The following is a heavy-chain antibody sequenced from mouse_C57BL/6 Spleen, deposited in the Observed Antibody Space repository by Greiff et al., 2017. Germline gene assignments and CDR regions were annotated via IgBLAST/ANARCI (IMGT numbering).Heavy chain of an antibody. D-gene: IGHD1-1*01. J-gene: IGHJ1*03. CDR2: INPSTGGT. CDR1: GYSFTGYY. Sequence: EVQLQQSGPELVKPGASVKISCKASGYSFTGYYMNWVKQSPEKSLEWIGEINPSTGGTTYNQKFKAKATLTVDKSSSTAYMQLKSLTSEDSAVYYCARMGFDYYGSLYWYFDVWGTGTTVTVSS. CDR3: ARMGFDYYGSLYWYFDV. V-gene: IGHV1-42*01.